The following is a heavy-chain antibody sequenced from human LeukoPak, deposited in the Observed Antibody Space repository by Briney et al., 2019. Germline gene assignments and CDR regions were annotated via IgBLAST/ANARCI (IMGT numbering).Heavy chain of an antibody. CDR1: GFTFSSYS. D-gene: IGHD6-19*01. CDR3: ARDRIAVAGTLDY. CDR2: ISSSSSYI. Sequence: GGSLRVSCAASGFTFSSYSMNWVRQAPGNGLEWVSSISSSSSYIYYADSVKGRFTISRDNAKNSLYLQMNSLRAEDTAVYYCARDRIAVAGTLDYWGQGTLVTVSS. J-gene: IGHJ4*02. V-gene: IGHV3-21*01.